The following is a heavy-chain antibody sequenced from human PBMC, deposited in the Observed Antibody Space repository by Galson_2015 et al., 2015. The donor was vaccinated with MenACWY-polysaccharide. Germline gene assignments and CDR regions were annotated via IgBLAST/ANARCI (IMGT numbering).Heavy chain of an antibody. D-gene: IGHD2-15*01. Sequence: SLRLSCAASGFTFSSYWMHWVRQAPGKGLVWVSRTNGDGGATDYADSVKGRFTISRDNAENTLYLQMNSLRAEDTAVYYCARAGAKYCRGGNCFFNWFDPWGQGTLVTVSS. V-gene: IGHV3-74*01. CDR1: GFTFSSYW. CDR2: TNGDGGAT. J-gene: IGHJ5*02. CDR3: ARAGAKYCRGGNCFFNWFDP.